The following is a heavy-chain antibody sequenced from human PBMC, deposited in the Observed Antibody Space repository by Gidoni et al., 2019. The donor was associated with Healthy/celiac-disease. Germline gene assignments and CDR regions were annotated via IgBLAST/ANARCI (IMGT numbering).Heavy chain of an antibody. V-gene: IGHV3-7*01. CDR1: GFIFRRYW. Sequence: VQLVESGGGLVQPGGSLSLPCAASGFIFRRYWMSWVRQAPGKGLEWAVSIKEDGSEKYYEESVKGRVNISRDNAKQSLYLQMNSLRAEETAVYYGARGADYYDSSGDFGFDIWGQGTMVTVSS. CDR3: ARGADYYDSSGDFGFDI. D-gene: IGHD3-22*01. CDR2: IKEDGSEK. J-gene: IGHJ3*02.